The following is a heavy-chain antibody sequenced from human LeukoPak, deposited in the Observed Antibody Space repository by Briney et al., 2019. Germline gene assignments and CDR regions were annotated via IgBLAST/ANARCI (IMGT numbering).Heavy chain of an antibody. CDR2: INHSGST. J-gene: IGHJ5*02. Sequence: PSETLSLTCAVYGGSFSGYYWSWIRQPPGKGLEWIGEINHSGSTNYNPSLKSRVTISVDTSKNQFPLKLSSVTAADTAVYYCARRAFDPWGQGTLVTVSS. V-gene: IGHV4-34*01. CDR3: ARRAFDP. CDR1: GGSFSGYY.